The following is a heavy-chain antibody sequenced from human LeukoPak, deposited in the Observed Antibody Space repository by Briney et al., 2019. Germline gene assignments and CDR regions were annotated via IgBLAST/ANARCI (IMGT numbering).Heavy chain of an antibody. Sequence: GGSLRLSCVASGFTFSSYAMHWVRQAPGKGPEYVSAISANGGSTYYANSVKGRFTISRDNSKNTLYLQMDSLRAEDMAVYYCVRVTAMLGFDYWGQGTLVTVSS. CDR2: ISANGGST. CDR1: GFTFSSYA. CDR3: VRVTAMLGFDY. D-gene: IGHD5-18*01. V-gene: IGHV3-64*01. J-gene: IGHJ4*02.